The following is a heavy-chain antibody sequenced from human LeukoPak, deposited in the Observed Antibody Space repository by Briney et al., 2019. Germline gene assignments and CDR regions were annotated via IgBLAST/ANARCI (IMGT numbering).Heavy chain of an antibody. D-gene: IGHD4-17*01. V-gene: IGHV3-21*01. CDR2: ISSSSSYI. CDR1: GFTFSSYS. CDR3: ARVMTTVTNGWFDP. Sequence: GGSLRLSCAASGFTFSSYSMNWVRQAPGKGLEWVSSISSSSSYIYYADSVKGRFTISRDNAKNSLYLRMNSLRAEDTAVYYCARVMTTVTNGWFDPWGQGTLVTVSS. J-gene: IGHJ5*02.